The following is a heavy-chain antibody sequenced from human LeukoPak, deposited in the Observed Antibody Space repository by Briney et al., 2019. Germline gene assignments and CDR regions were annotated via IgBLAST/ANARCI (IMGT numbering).Heavy chain of an antibody. CDR3: ARVGSTPAKFDH. V-gene: IGHV4-34*01. J-gene: IGHJ4*02. CDR2: INFSGYT. CDR1: GVSFGRYS. D-gene: IGHD2-2*01. Sequence: SETLSLTCAVSGVSFGRYSWTWIRQSPGKGLECIGEINFSGYTKYNPSLKSRVTMSVDTSKNQFSLKLASVTAADTAIYFCARVGSTPAKFDHRGQGTLVTVSS.